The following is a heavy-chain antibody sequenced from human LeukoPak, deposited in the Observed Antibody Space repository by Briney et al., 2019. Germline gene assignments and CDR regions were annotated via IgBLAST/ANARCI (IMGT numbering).Heavy chain of an antibody. D-gene: IGHD6-13*01. CDR1: GLTFNNYA. Sequence: GGSMRLSCAASGLTFNNYAMNWVRQAPGKGLEWVSGISGFGGSTYYAPSVKGRLTISRDNFGNMLYLHLDSLRVEDTAIYYCARRSGSSWSSFDYWGQGALVTVSS. V-gene: IGHV3-23*01. J-gene: IGHJ4*02. CDR3: ARRSGSSWSSFDY. CDR2: ISGFGGST.